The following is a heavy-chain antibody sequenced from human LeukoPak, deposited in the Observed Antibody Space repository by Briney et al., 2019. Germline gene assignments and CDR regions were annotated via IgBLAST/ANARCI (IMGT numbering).Heavy chain of an antibody. Sequence: GSLRLSCAASGFTFSSYAMIWVRQAPGKGLEWVSGISAGGNSPYYADSVKGRFTISRDNSKNTLYLQMNSLRAEDTAVYYCAKALSYGSGPYYFDYWGQGTLVTVSS. CDR3: AKALSYGSGPYYFDY. CDR1: GFTFSSYA. D-gene: IGHD3-10*01. J-gene: IGHJ4*02. V-gene: IGHV3-23*01. CDR2: ISAGGNSP.